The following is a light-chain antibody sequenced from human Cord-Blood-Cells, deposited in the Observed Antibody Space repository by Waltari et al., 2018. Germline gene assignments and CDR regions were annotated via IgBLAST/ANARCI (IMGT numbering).Light chain of an antibody. Sequence: ELVLTQSPGTLSLSPGARATLSCRASQRVSSSYLAWYQQKPGQAPRLRIYGASSRATGIPDRFSGSGSGTDFTLTISRLEPEDFAVYYCQQYGSSPPVTFGGGTKVEIK. CDR3: QQYGSSPPVT. CDR1: QRVSSSY. J-gene: IGKJ4*01. V-gene: IGKV3-20*01. CDR2: GAS.